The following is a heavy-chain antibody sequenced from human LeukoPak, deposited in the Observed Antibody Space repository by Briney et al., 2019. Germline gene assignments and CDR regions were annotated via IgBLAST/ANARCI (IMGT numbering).Heavy chain of an antibody. J-gene: IGHJ6*02. CDR2: TIPIFGTA. V-gene: IGHV1-69*13. D-gene: IGHD2-2*01. CDR3: ARSPPQGIVVVPAAHKYYYGMDV. Sequence: SVKVSCKASGGTFSSYAISWVRQAPGQGLEWMGGTIPIFGTAKYAQKFQGRVTITADESTSTAYMELSSLRSEDTAVYYCARSPPQGIVVVPAAHKYYYGMDVWGQGTTVTVSS. CDR1: GGTFSSYA.